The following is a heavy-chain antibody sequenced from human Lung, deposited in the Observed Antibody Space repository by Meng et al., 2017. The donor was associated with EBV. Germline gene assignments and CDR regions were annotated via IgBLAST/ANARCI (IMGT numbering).Heavy chain of an antibody. V-gene: IGHV4-4*02. CDR2: IYHSGST. CDR3: ARVNLRAQLYHQLPYFDF. Sequence: HLPGSVPGLWKPAGTLTPPCAVLGVSTSRITWWSWGRQPPGKGLEWIVEIYHSGSTNYNPSLKSRVTISVDKSKNQFSLKLSSVTAADTAVYYCARVNLRAQLYHQLPYFDFWGQGTLVTVSS. D-gene: IGHD3-16*02. CDR1: GVSTSRITW. J-gene: IGHJ4*02.